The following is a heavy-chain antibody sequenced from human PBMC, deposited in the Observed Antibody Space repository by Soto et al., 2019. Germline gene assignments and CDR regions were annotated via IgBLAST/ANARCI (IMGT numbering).Heavy chain of an antibody. D-gene: IGHD5-12*01. J-gene: IGHJ3*02. CDR2: ISWNSGSI. Sequence: GGSLRLSCAASGFTFDDYAMHWVRQAPGKGLEWVSGISWNSGSIGYADSVKGRFTISRDNAKNSLYLQMNSLRAEDTALYYCAKDYGYSGYDADAFDIWGQGTMVTVSS. V-gene: IGHV3-9*01. CDR3: AKDYGYSGYDADAFDI. CDR1: GFTFDDYA.